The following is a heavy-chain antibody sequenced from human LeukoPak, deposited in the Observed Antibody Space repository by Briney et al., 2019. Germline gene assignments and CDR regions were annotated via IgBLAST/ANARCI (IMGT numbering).Heavy chain of an antibody. Sequence: SVKVSCKASGYTFTSYGISWVRQAPGQGLEWMGGIIPIFGTANYAQKFQGRVTITTDESTSTAYMELSSLRSEDTAVYYCARGSNPPYYFDYWGQGTLVTVSS. CDR2: IIPIFGTA. D-gene: IGHD4-11*01. V-gene: IGHV1-69*05. J-gene: IGHJ4*02. CDR1: GYTFTSYG. CDR3: ARGSNPPYYFDY.